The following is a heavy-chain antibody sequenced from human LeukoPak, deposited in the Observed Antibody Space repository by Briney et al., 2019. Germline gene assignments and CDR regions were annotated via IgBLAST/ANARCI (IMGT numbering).Heavy chain of an antibody. J-gene: IGHJ4*02. CDR3: ARRPYESSGYYCDN. CDR2: IHYSGSA. Sequence: SETLSLTCAVYGGSFSGYYWTWIRQPPGKGLEWIGEIHYSGSATYNPSLKSRVTISVDTSKNQFSLKMNSVTAADTAMYYCARRPYESSGYYCDNWGQGTQVIVSS. V-gene: IGHV4-34*01. CDR1: GGSFSGYY. D-gene: IGHD3-22*01.